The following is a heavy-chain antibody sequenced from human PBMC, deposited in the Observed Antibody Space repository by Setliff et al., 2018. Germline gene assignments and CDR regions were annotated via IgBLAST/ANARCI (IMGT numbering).Heavy chain of an antibody. CDR2: IYNDGST. CDR1: GYSITTGHC. CDR3: ARHRYVSGWPEDF. Sequence: SETLSLTCSVSGYSITTGHCWGWIRQSPGRGLEWIGSIYNDGSTHYNPSLRSRITLSVDTSKNQFSLRLSSVTAADTAIYYCARHRYVSGWPEDFWGQGTLVTVSS. J-gene: IGHJ4*02. D-gene: IGHD6-19*01. V-gene: IGHV4-38-2*02.